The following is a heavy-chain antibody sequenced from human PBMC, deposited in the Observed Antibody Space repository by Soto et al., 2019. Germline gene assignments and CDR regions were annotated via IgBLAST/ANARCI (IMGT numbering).Heavy chain of an antibody. CDR3: ARAECSSPDCLTAYYSYGLDV. CDR2: INTAGSTK. V-gene: IGHV3-48*03. D-gene: IGHD3-9*01. CDR1: GFTFSNFE. J-gene: IGHJ6*02. Sequence: GGSLRLSCAASGFTFSNFEMHWVRQAPGKGLEWVSYINTAGSTKYYAESVKGRFTISRDNARNSLFLQMNSLRAEDTAVYYCARAECSSPDCLTAYYSYGLDVWGQGSTVTVYS.